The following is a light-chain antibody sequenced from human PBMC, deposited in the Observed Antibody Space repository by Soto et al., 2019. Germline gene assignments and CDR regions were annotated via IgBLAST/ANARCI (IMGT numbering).Light chain of an antibody. Sequence: ALQMTQSPSSLSASVGDRVTITCRASQGIRNDLGWYQQKPGKAPKLLIYAASSLQSGVPSRFSGSRSGTDFTLTISSLQPEDFATYYCLQDYNYPFTFGPGTKVDIK. CDR2: AAS. CDR1: QGIRND. J-gene: IGKJ3*01. V-gene: IGKV1-6*01. CDR3: LQDYNYPFT.